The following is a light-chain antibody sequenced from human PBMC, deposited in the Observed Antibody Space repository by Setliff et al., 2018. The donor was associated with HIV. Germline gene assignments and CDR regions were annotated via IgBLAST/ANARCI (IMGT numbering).Light chain of an antibody. Sequence: VTQEPSLTVSLGDTVTLTCASNTGPVTKSQYPSWFQQKSGQAPRPLIYDTANRQSWAPARFSGSLLGGKAALILSGAQSEDEADYYCLLSYTATRRVFGAGTRSPS. CDR1: TGPVTKSQY. J-gene: IGLJ1*01. V-gene: IGLV7-46*01. CDR3: LLSYTATRRV. CDR2: DTA.